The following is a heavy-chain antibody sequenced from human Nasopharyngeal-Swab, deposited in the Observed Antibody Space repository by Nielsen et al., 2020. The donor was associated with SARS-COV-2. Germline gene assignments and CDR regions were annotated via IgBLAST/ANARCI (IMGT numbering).Heavy chain of an antibody. Sequence: WIRQPPGKGLEWIGYIYSTGSTDYNPSLKSRVTISIDTSKNQFSLKLTSVTAADTAVFYCARGWVGYSGGFDCWGQGTLVTVSP. D-gene: IGHD2-15*01. CDR2: IYSTGST. J-gene: IGHJ4*02. CDR3: ARGWVGYSGGFDC. V-gene: IGHV4-59*01.